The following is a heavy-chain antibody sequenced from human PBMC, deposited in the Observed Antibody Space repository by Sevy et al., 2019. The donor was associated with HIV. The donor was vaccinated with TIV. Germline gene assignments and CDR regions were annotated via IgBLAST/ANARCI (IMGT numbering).Heavy chain of an antibody. V-gene: IGHV3-23*01. Sequence: GGSLRLSCAASGFTFSSYAMSWVRQAPGKGLEWVSAISGSGGSTYYADSVKGRFTISRDNSKNTLYLQMNSLRAEDTAVYYCAIDDQDYDFWSGTYYYYYYMDVWGKGTTVTVSS. CDR3: AIDDQDYDFWSGTYYYYYYMDV. J-gene: IGHJ6*03. CDR2: ISGSGGST. CDR1: GFTFSSYA. D-gene: IGHD3-3*01.